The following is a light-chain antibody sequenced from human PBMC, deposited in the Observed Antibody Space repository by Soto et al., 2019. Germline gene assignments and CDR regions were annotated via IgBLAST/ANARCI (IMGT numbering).Light chain of an antibody. V-gene: IGKV2-28*01. CDR3: MQALHTPPT. Sequence: DIVMTRSPLSLPVTPGEPASISCRSSQSLLHSNGYNYLDWYLQKPGQSPQVLIYLGSNRASGVPDRFSGSGSGTDFTLKISRVEAEDVGVYYCMQALHTPPTFGGGTKVDIK. CDR2: LGS. CDR1: QSLLHSNGYNY. J-gene: IGKJ4*01.